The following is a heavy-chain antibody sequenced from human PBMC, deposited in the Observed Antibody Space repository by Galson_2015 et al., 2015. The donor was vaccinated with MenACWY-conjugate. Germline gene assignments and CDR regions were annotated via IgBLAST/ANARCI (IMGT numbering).Heavy chain of an antibody. CDR2: IKADGSFS. Sequence: SLRLSCAASGFTFSNYCMHWVRQPPGKGLEWISYIKADGSFSNYADSVKGRFTISTDNSKNMVYLQMDGLGAEDTAVYFCARDNNWSVDSWGQGTLVTVSS. J-gene: IGHJ4*02. D-gene: IGHD1-1*01. V-gene: IGHV3-74*01. CDR3: ARDNNWSVDS. CDR1: GFTFSNYC.